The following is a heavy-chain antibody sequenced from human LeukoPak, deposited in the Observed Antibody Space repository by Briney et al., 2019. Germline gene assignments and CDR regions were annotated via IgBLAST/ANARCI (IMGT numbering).Heavy chain of an antibody. CDR3: ARVRGQYSSGWYVFDY. CDR1: GGAFSSYA. D-gene: IGHD6-19*01. CDR2: ITPILGIA. Sequence: GASVKVSCKASGGAFSSYAISWVRQAPGQGLEWMGRITPILGIANYAQKFQGRVTITADKSTSTAYMELSSLRSEDTAVYYCARVRGQYSSGWYVFDYWGQGTLVTVSS. J-gene: IGHJ4*02. V-gene: IGHV1-69*04.